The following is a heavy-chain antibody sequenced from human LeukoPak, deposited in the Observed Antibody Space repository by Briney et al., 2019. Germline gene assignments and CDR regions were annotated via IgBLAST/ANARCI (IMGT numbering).Heavy chain of an antibody. CDR3: ASSTVTTSYYFDY. CDR2: SNPSGSST. V-gene: IGHV1-46*01. D-gene: IGHD4-17*01. Sequence: ASVKVSCKASGYTFSNYYIHWVRQAPGQGLEWMGVSNPSGSSTTYAQNFQGRVTMTRDTSTSTVYMELSSLRSEDTAVYYCASSTVTTSYYFDYWGQGPLVIVSS. CDR1: GYTFSNYY. J-gene: IGHJ4*02.